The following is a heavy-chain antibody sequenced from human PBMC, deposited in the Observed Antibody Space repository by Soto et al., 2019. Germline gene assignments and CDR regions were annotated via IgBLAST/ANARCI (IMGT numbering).Heavy chain of an antibody. CDR1: GGSINSGDYY. CDR2: TSYSGST. V-gene: IGHV4-30-4*01. CDR3: TRGRGYRYDY. J-gene: IGHJ4*02. D-gene: IGHD5-18*01. Sequence: QVQLQESGPGLVKPSQTLSLTCTVSGGSINSGDYYWTWVRQPPGKGLEWIGYTSYSGSTYYNPSLKSRLTISVVTSKNHFSLTLTSVTAADTAVYFCTRGRGYRYDYWGQGTLVTVSS.